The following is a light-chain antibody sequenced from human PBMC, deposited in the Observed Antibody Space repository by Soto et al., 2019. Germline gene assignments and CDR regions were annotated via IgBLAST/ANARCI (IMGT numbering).Light chain of an antibody. CDR2: EVT. Sequence: QSVLTQPASVSGSPGQSITISCTGTSGDIGGYNYVSWYQQHPGKAPKLLISEVTNRPSGVSNRFSGSKSGNTASLTISGLQAEDEADYSCSSYTTNITPVVFGGGTKLTVL. V-gene: IGLV2-14*01. J-gene: IGLJ2*01. CDR3: SSYTTNITPVV. CDR1: SGDIGGYNY.